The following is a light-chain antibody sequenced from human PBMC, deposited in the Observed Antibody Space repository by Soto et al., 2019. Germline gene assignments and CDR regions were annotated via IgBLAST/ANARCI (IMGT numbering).Light chain of an antibody. CDR3: AAWDDSLNGQGV. J-gene: IGLJ2*01. CDR2: NNN. CDR1: RSNIGSNT. V-gene: IGLV1-44*01. Sequence: QSVLTQPPSASGTPGQRVTISCSGSRSNIGSNTVNWYQQLPGTAPKLLIYNNNQRPSGVPDRFSGSKSGTSASLAISGLQSEDEADYYCAAWDDSLNGQGVFGGGTKVTVL.